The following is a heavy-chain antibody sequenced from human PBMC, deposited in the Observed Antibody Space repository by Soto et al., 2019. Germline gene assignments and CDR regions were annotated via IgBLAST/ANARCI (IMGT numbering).Heavy chain of an antibody. CDR2: IYPGDSDT. CDR1: GYSFTLYW. J-gene: IGHJ6*02. Sequence: EVQLVQSGAEVKKPGESLKISCEGSGYSFTLYWVGWVRQMPGKGLEWMGIIYPGDSDTRYSPSFQGQVTISVDKSISTAYLQWSSLKASDTAMYYCARRPTTAALGMDVWGQGTTVTVSS. CDR3: ARRPTTAALGMDV. D-gene: IGHD2-2*01. V-gene: IGHV5-51*03.